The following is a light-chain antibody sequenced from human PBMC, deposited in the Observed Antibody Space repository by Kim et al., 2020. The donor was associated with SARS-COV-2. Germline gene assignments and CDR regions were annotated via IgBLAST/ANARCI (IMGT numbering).Light chain of an antibody. CDR3: SSRFNSGNLDV. Sequence: ALGHTGTITCGGDDLGSFCEGWHKQKQREAPLVVVYDQENRRTGVPDRISGGSSGNNTDIMISGGKTADEADYYCSSRFNSGNLDVFGGGTQLTVL. CDR2: DQE. V-gene: IGLV3-19*01. CDR1: DLGSFC. J-gene: IGLJ2*01.